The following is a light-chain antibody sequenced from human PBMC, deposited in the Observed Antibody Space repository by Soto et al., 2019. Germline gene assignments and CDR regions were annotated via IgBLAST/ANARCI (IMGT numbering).Light chain of an antibody. CDR1: QSVGSD. CDR2: GAS. CDR3: LHTHSPPPT. J-gene: IGKJ2*01. V-gene: IGKV3-15*01. Sequence: EIVMTQSPDTLSVSPGETATLSCRASQSVGSDLAWYQQEPGQAPRLLIFGASTRATGVLARFSGSGSGTDFTLTISSLQSEDFATYYCLHTHSPPPTFGQGTQLEI.